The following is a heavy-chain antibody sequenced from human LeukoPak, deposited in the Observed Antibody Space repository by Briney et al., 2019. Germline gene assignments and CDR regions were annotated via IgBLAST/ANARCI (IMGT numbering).Heavy chain of an antibody. V-gene: IGHV4-34*01. CDR2: INHSGST. CDR3: ARVGFGSGLN. J-gene: IGHJ4*02. Sequence: SETLSLTCTVSGGSISSYYWSWIRQPPGKGLEWIGEINHSGSTNYNPSLKSRVTISVDTSKNQFSLKLSSVTAADTAVYYCARVGFGSGLNWGQGTLVTVSS. CDR1: GGSISSYY. D-gene: IGHD5-12*01.